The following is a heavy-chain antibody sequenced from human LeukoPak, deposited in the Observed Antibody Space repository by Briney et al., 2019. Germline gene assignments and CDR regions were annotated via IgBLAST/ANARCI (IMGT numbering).Heavy chain of an antibody. CDR2: IGTYGGDT. V-gene: IGHV1-18*01. J-gene: IGHJ5*01. CDR1: TSR. Sequence: APVKVSCKATSRISWVRQAPGQGLEWMGWIGTYGGDTYYAQKFQGRITVTTDTSTSTAYMELRNLRSDDTAVYYCARDLWNFYDDSGYNRDFDSWGQGTLVTVSS. D-gene: IGHD3-22*01. CDR3: ARDLWNFYDDSGYNRDFDS.